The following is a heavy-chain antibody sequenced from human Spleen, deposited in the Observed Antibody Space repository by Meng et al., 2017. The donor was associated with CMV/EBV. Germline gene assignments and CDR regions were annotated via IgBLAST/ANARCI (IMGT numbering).Heavy chain of an antibody. D-gene: IGHD3-10*01. J-gene: IGHJ3*02. CDR2: ISWNSGSI. Sequence: GGSLRLSCAASGFTFDDYAMHWVRQAPGKGLEWVSGISWNSGSIGYADSVKGRITISRDNSKNTLFLQMNSLRPEDTAVYYCARDLGGGAFDIWGQGTMVTVSS. V-gene: IGHV3-9*01. CDR1: GFTFDDYA. CDR3: ARDLGGGAFDI.